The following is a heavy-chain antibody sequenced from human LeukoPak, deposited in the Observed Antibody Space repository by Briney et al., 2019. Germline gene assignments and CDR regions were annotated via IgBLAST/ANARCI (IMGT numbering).Heavy chain of an antibody. D-gene: IGHD6-6*01. J-gene: IGHJ6*03. Sequence: SVKVSCKASGGTFSSYAISWVRQAPGQGLEWMGGIIPIFGTANYAQKFQGRVTITADESTSTAYVELSSLRSEDTAVYYCARVAARSYYYYYMDVWGKGTTVTVSS. CDR1: GGTFSSYA. CDR3: ARVAARSYYYYYMDV. CDR2: IIPIFGTA. V-gene: IGHV1-69*13.